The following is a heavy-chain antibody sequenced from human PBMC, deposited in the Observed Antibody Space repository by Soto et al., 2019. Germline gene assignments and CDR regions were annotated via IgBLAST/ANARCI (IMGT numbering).Heavy chain of an antibody. CDR2: IIPILGIA. D-gene: IGHD3-10*01. V-gene: IGHV1-69*02. CDR3: ARGLDYYGSGSALFDP. CDR1: GGTFSSYT. J-gene: IGHJ5*02. Sequence: QVQLVQSGAEVKKPGSSVKVSCKASGGTFSSYTISWVRQAPGQGLEWMGRIIPILGIANYAQKFQGRVTITADTSTSTAYMELSSLRSEDTAVYYCARGLDYYGSGSALFDPWGQGTLVTVSS.